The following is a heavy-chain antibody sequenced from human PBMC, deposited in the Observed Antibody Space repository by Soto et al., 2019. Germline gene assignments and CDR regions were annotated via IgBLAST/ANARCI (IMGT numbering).Heavy chain of an antibody. D-gene: IGHD5-12*01. CDR2: IKAGGGHT. CDR1: GFTFSIFP. V-gene: IGHV3-23*01. Sequence: EVQLLGSGVGLVWPGGSLRLSCAASGFTFSIFPMSWVRQAPGKGPAWVAAIKAGGGHTYYADSVKGRFTISRDNSENILYLQMNCLTVEDTAMYYCKRDVVASSPPGADYWGQGTLVTVSS. J-gene: IGHJ4*02. CDR3: KRDVVASSPPGADY.